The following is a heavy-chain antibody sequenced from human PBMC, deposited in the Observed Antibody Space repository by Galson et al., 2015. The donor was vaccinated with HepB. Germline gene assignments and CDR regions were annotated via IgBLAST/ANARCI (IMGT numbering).Heavy chain of an antibody. CDR1: GGTFSSYA. CDR2: IIPIFGTA. J-gene: IGHJ4*02. CDR3: AREGYSSGSHFDY. Sequence: SVKVSCKASGGTFSSYAISWVRQAPGQGLEWMGGIIPIFGTANYAQKFQGRVTITADESTSTAYMELSSLRSEDTAVYYCAREGYSSGSHFDYWGQGTLVTVSS. V-gene: IGHV1-69*13. D-gene: IGHD3-22*01.